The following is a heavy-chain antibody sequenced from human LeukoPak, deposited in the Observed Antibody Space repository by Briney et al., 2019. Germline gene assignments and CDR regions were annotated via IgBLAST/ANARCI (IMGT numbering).Heavy chain of an antibody. Sequence: PGGSLRLSCAAYGFTFSSYEMNWVRQAPGKGLEWVSYISSSGSTIYYADSVKGRFTISRDNAKNSLFLQMNNLSPDDTAVYFCARDPYSGNYGNYYYHYMDVWGKGTTVTISS. J-gene: IGHJ6*03. CDR1: GFTFSSYE. CDR3: ARDPYSGNYGNYYYHYMDV. CDR2: ISSSGSTI. D-gene: IGHD1-26*01. V-gene: IGHV3-48*03.